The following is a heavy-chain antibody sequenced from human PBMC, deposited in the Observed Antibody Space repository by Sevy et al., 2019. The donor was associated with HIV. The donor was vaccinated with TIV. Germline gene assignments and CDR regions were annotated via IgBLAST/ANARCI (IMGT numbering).Heavy chain of an antibody. J-gene: IGHJ3*01. V-gene: IGHV3-23*01. CDR1: GFTFNSYA. CDR2: VSGDARST. CDR3: AKPLSRYNSGWYLDALDV. Sequence: GGSLRLSCAASGFTFNSYAMHWVRQAPGKGLEWVSAVSGDARSTFYPDSVKGRFTISRDNSKNTLYLQMNSLRAEDTAVYYCAKPLSRYNSGWYLDALDVWGQGTMVTVSS. D-gene: IGHD6-19*01.